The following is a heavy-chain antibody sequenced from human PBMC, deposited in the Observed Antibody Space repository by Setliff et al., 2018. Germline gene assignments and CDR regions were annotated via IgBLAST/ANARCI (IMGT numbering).Heavy chain of an antibody. J-gene: IGHJ6*03. CDR1: GGTFSSYG. D-gene: IGHD3-22*01. CDR2: TIPSFGST. Sequence: SVKVSCKASGGTFSSYGISWVRQAPGQGLEWMGGTIPSFGSTNYAQKFQGRVTITTDESTSTAYMELSSLRSDDTAVYYCAREGVDSRSSTDYRYYMDVWGKGTTVTVSS. CDR3: AREGVDSRSSTDYRYYMDV. V-gene: IGHV1-69*05.